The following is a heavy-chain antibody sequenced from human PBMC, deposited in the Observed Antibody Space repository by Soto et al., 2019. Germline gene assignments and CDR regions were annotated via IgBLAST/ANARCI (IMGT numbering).Heavy chain of an antibody. CDR1: GYTFTSYA. J-gene: IGHJ6*02. D-gene: IGHD1-1*01. CDR2: INAGNGNT. Sequence: ASVKVSCKASGYTFTSYAMHWVRQAPGQRLEWMGWINAGNGNTKYSQKFQGRVTITRDTSASTAYMELSSLRSEDTAAYYCARIAPDDRGYYYYGMDVWGQGTTVTVSS. V-gene: IGHV1-3*01. CDR3: ARIAPDDRGYYYYGMDV.